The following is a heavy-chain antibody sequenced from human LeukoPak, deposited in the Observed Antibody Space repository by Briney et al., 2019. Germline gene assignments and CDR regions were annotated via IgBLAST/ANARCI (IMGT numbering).Heavy chain of an antibody. CDR3: ARLYDSSGYSDHFDY. CDR1: GYSFTGYW. J-gene: IGHJ4*02. V-gene: IGHV5-51*01. D-gene: IGHD3-22*01. Sequence: GASLKISCKGSGYSFTGYWIGWVRQMPGKGLEWMGIIYPGDSDTRYSPSFQGQVTISADKSISTAYLQWSSLKASDTAMYYCARLYDSSGYSDHFDYWGQGTLVTVSS. CDR2: IYPGDSDT.